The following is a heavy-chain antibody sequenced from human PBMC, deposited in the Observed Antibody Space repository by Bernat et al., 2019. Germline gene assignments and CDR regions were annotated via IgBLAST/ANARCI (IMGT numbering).Heavy chain of an antibody. D-gene: IGHD4-17*01. CDR2: ISSSSSYI. J-gene: IGHJ4*02. V-gene: IGHV3-21*05. Sequence: EVQLVESGGGLVKPGGSLRLSCAASGFTFSSYSMNWVRQAPGKGLEWVSYISSSSSYIYYADSVKGRFTISRDNAKNSLYLQMNSLRAEETAVYYCAREGPYGDYDYWGQGTLVTVSS. CDR3: AREGPYGDYDY. CDR1: GFTFSSYS.